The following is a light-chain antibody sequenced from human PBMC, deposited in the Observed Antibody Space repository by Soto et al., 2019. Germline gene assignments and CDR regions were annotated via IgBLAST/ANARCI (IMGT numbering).Light chain of an antibody. CDR3: LQYQSYGT. CDR1: QSISRQ. V-gene: IGKV1-5*03. J-gene: IGKJ1*01. Sequence: DIQMTQSPSTLSASVGDRVSITCRASQSISRQLAWYQQKPGKAPNLLIYQASNLETGVPSRFTGSGSGTEFNLTFSSLQPDAFETYYCLQYQSYGTFGQGTKVEVK. CDR2: QAS.